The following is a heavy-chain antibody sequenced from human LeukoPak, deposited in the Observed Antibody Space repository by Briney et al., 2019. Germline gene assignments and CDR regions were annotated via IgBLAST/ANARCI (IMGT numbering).Heavy chain of an antibody. CDR1: GGTFSSYA. D-gene: IGHD1-26*01. Sequence: ASVKVSCKASGGTFSSYAISWVRQAPGQGLEWMGWINPNSGGTNYAQKFQGRVTMTRDTSISTAYMELSRLRSDDTAVYYCARYGKLGAFDIWGQGTMVTVSS. V-gene: IGHV1-2*02. CDR3: ARYGKLGAFDI. J-gene: IGHJ3*02. CDR2: INPNSGGT.